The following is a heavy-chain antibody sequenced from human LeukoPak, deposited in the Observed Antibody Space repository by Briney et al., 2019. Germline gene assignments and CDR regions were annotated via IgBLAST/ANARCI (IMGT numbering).Heavy chain of an antibody. J-gene: IGHJ4*02. CDR2: IYTSGST. Sequence: SETLSLTCTASGGSISSYYWSWIRQPAGKGLEWIGRIYTSGSTNYNPSLKSRVTMSVDTSKNQFSLKLSSVTAADTAVYYCARDRRIYDYGGNSGDYWGQGTLVTVSS. D-gene: IGHD4-23*01. CDR3: ARDRRIYDYGGNSGDY. V-gene: IGHV4-4*07. CDR1: GGSISSYY.